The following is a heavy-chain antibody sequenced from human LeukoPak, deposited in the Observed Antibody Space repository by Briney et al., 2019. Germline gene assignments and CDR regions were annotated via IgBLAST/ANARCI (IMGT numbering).Heavy chain of an antibody. J-gene: IGHJ4*02. D-gene: IGHD3-9*01. CDR1: GFPFSSYA. CDR2: INHNAEMI. Sequence: GGSLRLSCVVSGFPFSSYAMSWVRQAPGKGLEWIAYINHNAEMILYPDFVKGRFTISRDNAKNSLYLQMNALRDEDTAIYYCARDHDWAFDLWGQGTLVTVSS. CDR3: ARDHDWAFDL. V-gene: IGHV3-48*02.